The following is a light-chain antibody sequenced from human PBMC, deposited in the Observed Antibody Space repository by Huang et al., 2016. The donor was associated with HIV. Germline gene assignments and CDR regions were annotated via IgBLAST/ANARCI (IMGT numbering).Light chain of an antibody. V-gene: IGKV3-15*01. Sequence: ETVMTQSPATLSVFPGERATLSCRASQSISTKLAWYQQKPGQDPRLLIYDASTRATVIPARFSGSGSGTEFNVTISSLQSEDFAVYYCQQYKDWPPWTFGQGTKVEIK. CDR1: QSISTK. CDR2: DAS. CDR3: QQYKDWPPWT. J-gene: IGKJ1*01.